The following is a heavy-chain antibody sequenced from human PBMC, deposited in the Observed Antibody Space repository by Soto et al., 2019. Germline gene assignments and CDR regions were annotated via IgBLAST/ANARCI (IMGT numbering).Heavy chain of an antibody. D-gene: IGHD3-9*01. V-gene: IGHV3-48*03. J-gene: IGHJ4*02. Sequence: PGGSLRLSCAASGFTFSSYEMNWVRQAPGKWLEWVSYISSSGSTIYYADSVKGRFTISRDNAKNSLDLQMSSLRAEDTPVYSCAMVRGIFTGYSNYFDYWGQETLVTAFS. CDR3: AMVRGIFTGYSNYFDY. CDR2: ISSSGSTI. CDR1: GFTFSSYE.